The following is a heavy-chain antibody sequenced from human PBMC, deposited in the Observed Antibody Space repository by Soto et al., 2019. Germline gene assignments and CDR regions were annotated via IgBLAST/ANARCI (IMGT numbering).Heavy chain of an antibody. CDR3: ARYIPGVRYYGMDV. J-gene: IGHJ6*02. V-gene: IGHV3-23*01. Sequence: PGGSLRLSCAASGFTFSNYAISWVRQAPGKGLEWVSMIGGSGNTTYYADSVKGRFTISRDNSGNTLFLEMYSLRAEDTAVYYCARYIPGVRYYGMDVWGQGTTVTVSS. CDR2: IGGSGNTT. CDR1: GFTFSNYA. D-gene: IGHD2-2*01.